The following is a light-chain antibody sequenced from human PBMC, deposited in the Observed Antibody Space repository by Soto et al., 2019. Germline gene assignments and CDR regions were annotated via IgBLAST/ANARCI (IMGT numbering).Light chain of an antibody. CDR3: KQYKSFPIT. CDR1: HIISIY. CDR2: VPS. V-gene: IGKV1-39*01. J-gene: IGKJ5*01. Sequence: DIQMTHSPASLSASVGDRVTITCRASHIISIYLNFCQQKPWKGTKRLTYVPSSLCSVVLSRFRGRGSGTVFTLTFSGLQPDDFASYYCKQYKSFPITFGQGTRLEIK.